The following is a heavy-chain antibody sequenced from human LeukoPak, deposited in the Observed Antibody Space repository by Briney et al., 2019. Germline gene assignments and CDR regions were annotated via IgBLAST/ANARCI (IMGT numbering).Heavy chain of an antibody. V-gene: IGHV3-33*01. Sequence: GGSLRLSCAASGFTFSNYGMHWVRQAPGKGLEWVAVIWYDGSSKYYADSVKGRFTISRDNSKNTLYLQMNSLRAEDTAVYYCASQNLIAVPGYYFDYWGQGTLVTVSS. CDR3: ASQNLIAVPGYYFDY. CDR1: GFTFSNYG. D-gene: IGHD6-19*01. J-gene: IGHJ4*02. CDR2: IWYDGSSK.